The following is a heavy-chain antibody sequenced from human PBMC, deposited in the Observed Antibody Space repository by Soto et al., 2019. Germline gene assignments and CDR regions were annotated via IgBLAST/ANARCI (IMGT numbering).Heavy chain of an antibody. V-gene: IGHV3-48*02. D-gene: IGHD2-15*01. CDR1: GFAFNSYS. Sequence: EVQLVESGGGLVQPGGSLSLSCAASGFAFNSYSVNWVRQAPGKGLEWVSYISSGSSIIYYADSVKGRFTISRDDAKNSLYLQMNSLRDEDTAVYYCARGGSCYHVDYGMDVWGQGTTVTVSS. CDR3: ARGGSCYHVDYGMDV. J-gene: IGHJ6*02. CDR2: ISSGSSII.